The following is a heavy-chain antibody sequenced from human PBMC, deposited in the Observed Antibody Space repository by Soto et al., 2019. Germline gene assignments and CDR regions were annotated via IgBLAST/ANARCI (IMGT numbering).Heavy chain of an antibody. Sequence: SVKVSCKASGGTFSSYAISWVRQAPGQGLEWMGRIIPIFGTANYAQKFQGRVTITADKSTSTAYMELSSLRSEDTAVYYCASSPPYYGSGSYRDYWGQGTLVTVSS. CDR3: ASSPPYYGSGSYRDY. CDR1: GGTFSSYA. V-gene: IGHV1-69*06. CDR2: IIPIFGTA. D-gene: IGHD3-10*01. J-gene: IGHJ4*02.